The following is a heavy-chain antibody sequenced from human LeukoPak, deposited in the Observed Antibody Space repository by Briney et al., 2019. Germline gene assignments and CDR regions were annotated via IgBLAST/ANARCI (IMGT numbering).Heavy chain of an antibody. J-gene: IGHJ3*02. CDR3: ARGDGPTYDLRLNSHDAFDI. Sequence: ASVKVSCKASGYTFTSYYMHWVRQAPGQGLEWMGIINPSGGSTSYAQKFQGRVTMTRDMSTSTVYMELSSLRSEDTAVYYCARGDGPTYDLRLNSHDAFDIWGQGTMVTVSS. D-gene: IGHD3-16*01. CDR2: INPSGGST. V-gene: IGHV1-46*01. CDR1: GYTFTSYY.